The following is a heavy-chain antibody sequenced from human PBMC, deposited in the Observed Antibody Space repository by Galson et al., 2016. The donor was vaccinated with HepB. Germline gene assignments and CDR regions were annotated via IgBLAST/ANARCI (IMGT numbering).Heavy chain of an antibody. CDR3: ARGGYGDYGTVGDGY. CDR1: GGSISSGGYY. D-gene: IGHD4-17*01. CDR2: IYHSGST. J-gene: IGHJ4*02. Sequence: TLSLTCTVSGGSISSGGYYWNWIRQHPGKGLEWIGYIYHSGSTYYNPSLKSRVTISVDTSKNQFSLKLSSVTAADTAVYYCARGGYGDYGTVGDGYWGQGTLVTVSS. V-gene: IGHV4-31*03.